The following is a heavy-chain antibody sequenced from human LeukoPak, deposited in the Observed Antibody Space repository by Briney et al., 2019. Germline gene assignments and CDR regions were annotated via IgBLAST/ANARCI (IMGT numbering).Heavy chain of an antibody. D-gene: IGHD3-10*01. CDR1: EFTLSTSW. V-gene: IGHV3-7*04. J-gene: IGHJ4*02. Sequence: GGSLRLSCAASEFTLSTSWASWVRQIPGKGLEWVANIKEDGSEKHYVDSVKGRFTISRDNAKNSLYLQMDSLRAEDTAVYYCARQNNYHGSGSTIFDYWGQGTLVTVSS. CDR2: IKEDGSEK. CDR3: ARQNNYHGSGSTIFDY.